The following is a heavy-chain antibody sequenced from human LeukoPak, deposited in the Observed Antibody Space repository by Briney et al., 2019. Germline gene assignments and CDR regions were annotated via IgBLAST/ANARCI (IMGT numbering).Heavy chain of an antibody. CDR3: VRSLYGSGSYNKGDGYFDY. CDR2: IKQDGREK. CDR1: GLTFSSYW. V-gene: IGHV3-7*01. D-gene: IGHD3-10*01. Sequence: GGSLRLSCAGSGLTFSSYWMNWVRQAPGKGLEWVANIKQDGREKHYVDSVEGRFTISRDNAKNSLYLQMGSLRAEDTAVYYCVRSLYGSGSYNKGDGYFDYWGQGTLVTVSS. J-gene: IGHJ4*02.